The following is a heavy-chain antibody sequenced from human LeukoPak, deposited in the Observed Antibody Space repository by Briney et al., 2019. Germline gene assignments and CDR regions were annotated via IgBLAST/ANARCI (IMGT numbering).Heavy chain of an antibody. D-gene: IGHD6-6*01. CDR2: IYYSGST. CDR1: GGSISSYY. V-gene: IGHV4-59*12. CDR3: ARDPDSSSASYYYYYMDV. J-gene: IGHJ6*03. Sequence: SETLSLTCTVSGGSISSYYWSWIRQPPGKGLEWIGYIYYSGSTYYNPSLKSRVTISVDTSKNQFSLKLSSVTAADTAVYYCARDPDSSSASYYYYYMDVWGKGTTVTVSS.